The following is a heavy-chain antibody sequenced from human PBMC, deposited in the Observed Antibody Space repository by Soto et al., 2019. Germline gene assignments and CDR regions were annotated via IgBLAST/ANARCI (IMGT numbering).Heavy chain of an antibody. J-gene: IGHJ6*02. CDR1: GYNFIRYG. D-gene: IGHD3-3*01. CDR3: ARDTXLPADLRDDYYYYGMDV. CDR2: INAYNGDT. V-gene: IGHV1-18*04. Sequence: ASVKVSCKASGYNFIRYGISWVRQAPGQGLEWMGWINAYNGDTNSAENLQGRVTMTTDTATSTAYMELTSLRSDDTAVYYCARDTXLPADLRDDYYYYGMDVWGQGTTVTVSS.